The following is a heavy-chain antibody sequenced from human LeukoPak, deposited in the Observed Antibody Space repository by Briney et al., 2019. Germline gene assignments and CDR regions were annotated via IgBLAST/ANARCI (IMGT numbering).Heavy chain of an antibody. V-gene: IGHV3-21*01. Sequence: GGSLRLSCAASGFTFSSYSMNWVRQAPGKGLEWVSSISSSSSYIYYADSVKGRFTISRDNAKNSLYLQMNSLRAEDTAVYYCARTTTPLLAAAGSTYYYYGMDVWGQGTTVTVSS. CDR1: GFTFSSYS. CDR3: ARTTTPLLAAAGSTYYYYGMDV. J-gene: IGHJ6*02. CDR2: ISSSSSYI. D-gene: IGHD6-13*01.